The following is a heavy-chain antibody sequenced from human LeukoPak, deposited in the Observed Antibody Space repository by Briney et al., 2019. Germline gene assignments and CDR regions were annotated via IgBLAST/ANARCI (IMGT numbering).Heavy chain of an antibody. D-gene: IGHD3-16*02. CDR2: IYHSGST. V-gene: IGHV4-38-2*01. CDR3: ARAEEIPYDYVWGSYRSHPYYFDY. J-gene: IGHJ4*02. CDR1: GYSISRGYY. Sequence: SETLSLTCAVSGYSISRGYYWGWIRQPPGKGLEWIGSIYHSGSTYYNPSLKSRVTISVDTSKNQFSLKLSSVTAADTAVYYCARAEEIPYDYVWGSYRSHPYYFDYWGQGTLVTVSS.